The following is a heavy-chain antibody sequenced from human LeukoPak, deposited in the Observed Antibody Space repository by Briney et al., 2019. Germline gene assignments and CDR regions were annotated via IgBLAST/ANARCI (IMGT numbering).Heavy chain of an antibody. V-gene: IGHV3-48*02. CDR1: GFSFSNCS. CDR3: ARVLRGLYNLGD. J-gene: IGHJ4*02. D-gene: IGHD3-10*01. Sequence: GGSLRLSCAASGFSFSNCSMNWVRQAPGKGLEWVSYISSSSDLMSYVDSVKGRFTVSRDNAKNSLFLQMNSLRDEDTAVYYCARVLRGLYNLGDWGQGTLVTVSS. CDR2: ISSSSDLM.